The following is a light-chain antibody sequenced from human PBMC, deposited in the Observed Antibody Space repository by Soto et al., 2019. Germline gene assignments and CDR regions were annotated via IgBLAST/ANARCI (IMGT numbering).Light chain of an antibody. CDR1: QSVSSN. V-gene: IGKV3-11*01. CDR3: QQRSNWRIT. CDR2: GAS. Sequence: EIVITQSPSTLSVSPGERATLSCRASQSVSSNLAWYQQKPGQAPRLLIYGASNRATGIPARFSGSGSGTDFTLTISSLEPEDFAVYYCQQRSNWRITFGQGTRLEI. J-gene: IGKJ5*01.